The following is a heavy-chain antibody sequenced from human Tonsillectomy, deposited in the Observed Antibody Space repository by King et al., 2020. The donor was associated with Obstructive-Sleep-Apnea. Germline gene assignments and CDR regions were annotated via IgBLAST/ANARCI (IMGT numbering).Heavy chain of an antibody. V-gene: IGHV5-10-1*01. J-gene: IGHJ4*02. CDR1: GYSFTSYW. CDR3: ARHVGRYSSSSLY. CDR2: MDPRDSYS. Sequence: QLVQSGAEVKKPGESLRISCKGSGYSFTSYWISWGRQMLGKGLEWMGKMDPRDSYSSYSPSFQCHVTISADKSIRTAYLQWNSLKASDTAMYYCARHVGRYSSSSLYWGQGTLVTVSS. D-gene: IGHD6-6*01.